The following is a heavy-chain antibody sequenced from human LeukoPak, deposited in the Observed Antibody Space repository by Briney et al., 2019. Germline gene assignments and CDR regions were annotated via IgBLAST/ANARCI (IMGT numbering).Heavy chain of an antibody. D-gene: IGHD3-16*01. V-gene: IGHV3-74*01. CDR1: GITFSSYW. Sequence: GGSLRLSCAASGITFSSYWMYWVRQAPGKGLVLVSGISGDGRSTRYADSVRGRFTISRDNSKNTLYLQMNSLRAEDTAVYYCAKIPQVATYTVPNFDFWGQGTLVTVSS. CDR3: AKIPQVATYTVPNFDF. J-gene: IGHJ4*02. CDR2: ISGDGRST.